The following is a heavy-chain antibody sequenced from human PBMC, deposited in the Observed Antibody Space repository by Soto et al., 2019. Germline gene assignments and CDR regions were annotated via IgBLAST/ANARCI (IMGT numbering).Heavy chain of an antibody. D-gene: IGHD2-21*01. V-gene: IGHV3-21*06. CDR2: ISGTGTFI. Sequence: GGSLRLSCAASGFTFSSYAMSWVRQAPGKGLEWVSSISGTGTFIYYADSVKGRFTISRDDAKSSLYLQMNSLTAEDTAVYYCARGSVIDTGDALDIWGPGTMVTVSS. CDR3: ARGSVIDTGDALDI. J-gene: IGHJ3*02. CDR1: GFTFSSYA.